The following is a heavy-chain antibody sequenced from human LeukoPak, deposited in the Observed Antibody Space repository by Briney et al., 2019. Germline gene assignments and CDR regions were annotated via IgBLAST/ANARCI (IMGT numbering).Heavy chain of an antibody. V-gene: IGHV3-7*01. CDR1: GFTFSNYW. CDR2: IKQDGSEK. D-gene: IGHD3-10*01. J-gene: IGHJ4*02. Sequence: GGSLRLSCAASGFTFSNYWMSWVRQAPGKGLEWVANIKQDGSEKYYVDSVKGRFTISRDNAKNSLYLQMNSLRAEDTAVYYCWVVIGSGRPCWGQGTLVTVSS. CDR3: WVVIGSGRPC.